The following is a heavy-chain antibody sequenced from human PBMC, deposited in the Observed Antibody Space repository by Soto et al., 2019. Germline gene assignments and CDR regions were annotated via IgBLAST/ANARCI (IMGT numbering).Heavy chain of an antibody. Sequence: EVQLVESGGGLVQPGGSLRLSCAASGFTFSGYGMHWVRQSPGKGLVWVSRINSDGSITSYADSVKGRFTISRDNAKNTRYLQMNSLGAEDTAVYFGARGGEYNGGGFSWGPGTGVTVSS. V-gene: IGHV3-74*01. D-gene: IGHD1-1*01. CDR1: GFTFSGYG. CDR3: ARGGEYNGGGFS. J-gene: IGHJ4*02. CDR2: INSDGSIT.